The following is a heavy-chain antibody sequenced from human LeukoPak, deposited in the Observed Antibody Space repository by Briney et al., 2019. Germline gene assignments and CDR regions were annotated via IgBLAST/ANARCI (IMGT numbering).Heavy chain of an antibody. V-gene: IGHV3-21*01. J-gene: IGHJ6*03. CDR3: ARVPAATEYYYYYYMDV. CDR2: ISSSSSYI. Sequence: GGSLRLSCAASGFTFSSYSMNWVRQAPGKGLEWVSSISSSSSYIYYADSVKGRFTIARDNAKNSLYLQMNSLRAEDTAVYYCARVPAATEYYYYYYMDVWGKGTTVTVSS. D-gene: IGHD2-2*01. CDR1: GFTFSSYS.